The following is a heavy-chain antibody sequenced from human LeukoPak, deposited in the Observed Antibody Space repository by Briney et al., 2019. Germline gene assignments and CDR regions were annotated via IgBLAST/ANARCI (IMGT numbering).Heavy chain of an antibody. CDR1: GFTFTSYA. CDR2: ISGSGSKT. Sequence: PGGSLTLSCTASGFTFTSYAMSWVRQAPGKGLEWVSAISGSGSKTYYADPVKGRFTISRDNSKNTVYLQMNSLRAEETAVYYCAKWGFLEWLLSMFDYWGQGTLVTVSS. V-gene: IGHV3-23*01. J-gene: IGHJ4*02. D-gene: IGHD3-3*01. CDR3: AKWGFLEWLLSMFDY.